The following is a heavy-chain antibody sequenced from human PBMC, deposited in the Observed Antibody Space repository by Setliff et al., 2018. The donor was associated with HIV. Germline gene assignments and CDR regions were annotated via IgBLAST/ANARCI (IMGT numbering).Heavy chain of an antibody. D-gene: IGHD3-3*02. CDR3: AKGSFDPLGTEY. CDR2: MNTDGIKK. Sequence: GGSLRFSRAASGFTLSSYWMHWVRQAPGKGLVWVFGMNTDGIKKDYADSVKGRFTISRDNSKNTLYLQMSSLRAEETAVYYCAKGSFDPLGTEYWGQGILVTVSS. CDR1: GFTLSSYW. V-gene: IGHV3-74*01. J-gene: IGHJ4*02.